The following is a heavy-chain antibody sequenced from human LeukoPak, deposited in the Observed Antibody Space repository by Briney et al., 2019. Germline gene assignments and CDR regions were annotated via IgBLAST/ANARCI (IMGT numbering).Heavy chain of an antibody. CDR2: ISSSSSTI. CDR1: GFTFSSYS. Sequence: RGSLRLSCAASGFTFSSYSMNWVRQAPGKGLEWDSYISSSSSTIYYADSVKGRFTISRDNAKNSLYLQMNSLRDEDTAVYYCARDSSDVRDDYGDFWGQGTLVTVSS. D-gene: IGHD3-10*01. J-gene: IGHJ4*02. V-gene: IGHV3-48*02. CDR3: ARDSSDVRDDYGDF.